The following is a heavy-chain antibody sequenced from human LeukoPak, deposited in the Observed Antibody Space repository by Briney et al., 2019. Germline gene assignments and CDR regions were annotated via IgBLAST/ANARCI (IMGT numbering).Heavy chain of an antibody. V-gene: IGHV3-11*04. D-gene: IGHD3-22*01. CDR1: GFTFSDYY. CDR2: ISTNDRTT. Sequence: PGGSLRLSCAASGFTFSDYYMSWIRQAPGKGLEWVAYISTNDRTTYYADSVKGRFTISRDNAKNSLYLQMNSLRAEDTAVYYCARESYSSGYYYDYWGQGTLVTVSS. CDR3: ARESYSSGYYYDY. J-gene: IGHJ4*02.